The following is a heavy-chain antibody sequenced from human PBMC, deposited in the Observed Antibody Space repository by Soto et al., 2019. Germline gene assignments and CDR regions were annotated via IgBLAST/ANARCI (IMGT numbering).Heavy chain of an antibody. V-gene: IGHV3-72*01. CDR2: TRNKANSYTT. D-gene: IGHD3-9*01. Sequence: PGGSLRLSCAASGFTFSDHYMDWVRQAPGKGLEWVGRTRNKANSYTTEYAASVKGRFTISRDDSKNSLYLQMNSLKTEDTAVYYCARENDDILTGYYNPASNYYYYYMDVWGKGTTVTVSS. J-gene: IGHJ6*03. CDR3: ARENDDILTGYYNPASNYYYYYMDV. CDR1: GFTFSDHY.